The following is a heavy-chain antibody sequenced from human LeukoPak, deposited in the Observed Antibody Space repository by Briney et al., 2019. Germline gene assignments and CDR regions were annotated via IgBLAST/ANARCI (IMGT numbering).Heavy chain of an antibody. Sequence: ASVKVSCKASGYTFTCYYMHWVRQAPGQGLEWMGWINPNSGGTNYAQKFQGRVTMTRDTSISTAYMELSRLRSDDTAVYYCAREGYGSGGSCQTWFDTWGQGTLVTVSS. D-gene: IGHD2-15*01. V-gene: IGHV1-2*02. CDR2: INPNSGGT. CDR1: GYTFTCYY. J-gene: IGHJ5*02. CDR3: AREGYGSGGSCQTWFDT.